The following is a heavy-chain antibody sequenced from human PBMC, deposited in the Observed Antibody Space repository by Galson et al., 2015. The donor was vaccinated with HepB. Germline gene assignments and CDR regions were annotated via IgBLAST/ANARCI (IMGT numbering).Heavy chain of an antibody. CDR3: ARATVRGVIDDWFDP. V-gene: IGHV1-18*04. J-gene: IGHJ5*02. D-gene: IGHD3-10*02. CDR2: ISAYNGNT. Sequence: SVKVSCKASGYTFTSYGISWVRQAPGQGLEWMGWISAYNGNTNYAQKLQGRVTMTTDTSTSTAYMGLRSLRSDDTAVYYCARATVRGVIDDWFDPWGQGTLVTVSS. CDR1: GYTFTSYG.